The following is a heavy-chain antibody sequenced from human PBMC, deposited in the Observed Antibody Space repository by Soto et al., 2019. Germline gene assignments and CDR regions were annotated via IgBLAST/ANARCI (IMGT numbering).Heavy chain of an antibody. J-gene: IGHJ4*02. CDR1: GGSINTYY. CDR3: ARSGEYSYGLFDS. CDR2: IYYSGNT. Sequence: PSETLSLTCSVSGGSINTYYWSWIRQPPGKGLEWIGYIYYSGNTNDNPSLRSRVTISVDTSKNQFSLKLSSVTAADTAVYYCARSGEYSYGLFDSWGQGTLVTVSS. D-gene: IGHD5-18*01. V-gene: IGHV4-59*01.